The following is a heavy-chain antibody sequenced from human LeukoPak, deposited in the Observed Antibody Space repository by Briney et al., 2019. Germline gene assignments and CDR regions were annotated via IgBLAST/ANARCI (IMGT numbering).Heavy chain of an antibody. CDR1: GFTFSSYA. CDR3: ARDRGYDPHYYFDY. D-gene: IGHD5-12*01. V-gene: IGHV3-33*01. Sequence: GGSLRLSCAASGFTFSSYAMHWVRQAPGKGLEWVAVIWYDGNKKYYEDSVKGRFTISRDNSKNTLYLQMNSLRAEDTAVYYCARDRGYDPHYYFDYWGQGTLVTVSS. CDR2: IWYDGNKK. J-gene: IGHJ4*02.